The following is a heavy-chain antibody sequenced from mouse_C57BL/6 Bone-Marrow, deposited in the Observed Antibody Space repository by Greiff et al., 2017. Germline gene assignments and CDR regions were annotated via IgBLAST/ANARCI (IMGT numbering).Heavy chain of an antibody. D-gene: IGHD1-1*01. J-gene: IGHJ2*01. Sequence: VQLQQSGPELVKPGASVKISCKASGYAFSSSWMNWVKQRPGKGLEWIGRIYPGDGDTNYNGKFKGKATLTADKSSSTAYMQLSSLISEDSAVYFCAAGYYYGSSYGYWGQGTTLTVSS. V-gene: IGHV1-82*01. CDR2: IYPGDGDT. CDR3: AAGYYYGSSYGY. CDR1: GYAFSSSW.